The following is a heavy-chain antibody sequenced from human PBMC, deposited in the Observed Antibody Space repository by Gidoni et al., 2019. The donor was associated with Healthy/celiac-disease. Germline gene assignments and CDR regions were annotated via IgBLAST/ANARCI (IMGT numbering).Heavy chain of an antibody. CDR2: INHSGST. J-gene: IGHJ4*02. V-gene: IGHV4-34*01. CDR1: GGSFSGYY. D-gene: IGHD6-19*01. CDR3: ASLLPGIAVAGTAGADY. Sequence: QVQLQQWGAGLLKPSETLSLTCAVYGGSFSGYYWSWIRQPPGKGLEWIGEINHSGSTNYNPSLKSRVTISVDTSKNQFSLKLSSVTAADTAVYYCASLLPGIAVAGTAGADYWGQGTLVTVSS.